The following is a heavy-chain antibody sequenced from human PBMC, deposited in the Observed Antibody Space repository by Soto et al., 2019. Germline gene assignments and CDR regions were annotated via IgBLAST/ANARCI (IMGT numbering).Heavy chain of an antibody. D-gene: IGHD6-13*01. CDR2: IWYDGSKK. CDR3: ARGFAHSSGTFDY. J-gene: IGHJ4*02. Sequence: GGSLRLSCAASGFTFSDYGMHWVRQAPGKGLEWVALIWYDGSKKYYAESVKGRFTISRDTSRNTVDLLMDSLRAEDTAVYFCARGFAHSSGTFDYWGQGTLVTVSS. V-gene: IGHV3-33*01. CDR1: GFTFSDYG.